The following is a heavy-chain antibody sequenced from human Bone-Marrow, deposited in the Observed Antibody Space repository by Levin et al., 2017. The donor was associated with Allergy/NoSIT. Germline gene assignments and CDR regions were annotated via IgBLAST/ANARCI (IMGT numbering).Heavy chain of an antibody. CDR3: ARVRHWLPPERLVDH. J-gene: IGHJ4*02. CDR1: GFTFSSYG. Sequence: QPGGSLRLSCGTSGFTFSSYGMTWVRQAPGKGLDWVATIGGRDDQTYHADSVKGRFIISRDNSKSTVFLQMNSLRVEDTAIYFCARVRHWLPPERLVDHWGRGTLVTVSS. V-gene: IGHV3-23*01. D-gene: IGHD6-13*01. CDR2: IGGRDDQT.